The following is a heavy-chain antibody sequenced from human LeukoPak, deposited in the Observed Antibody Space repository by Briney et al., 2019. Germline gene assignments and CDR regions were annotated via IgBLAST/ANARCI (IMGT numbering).Heavy chain of an antibody. D-gene: IGHD3-22*01. Sequence: SETLSLTCTVSGGSISSRSYYWSWIRQPPGKGLEWIGYIYYSGSTNYNPSLKSRVTISVDTSKNQFSLKLSSVTAADTAVYYCARDPGDSSGYYSLDYWGQGTLVTVSS. CDR2: IYYSGST. J-gene: IGHJ4*02. V-gene: IGHV4-61*01. CDR3: ARDPGDSSGYYSLDY. CDR1: GGSISSRSYY.